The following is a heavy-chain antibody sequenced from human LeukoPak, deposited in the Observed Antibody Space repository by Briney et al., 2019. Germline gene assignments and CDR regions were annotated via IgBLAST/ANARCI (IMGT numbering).Heavy chain of an antibody. D-gene: IGHD6-19*01. CDR2: IKQDGSKT. V-gene: IGHV3-7*01. CDR1: GFIFSNYW. J-gene: IGHJ4*02. Sequence: GGSLRLSCAASGFIFSNYWMTWVRQAPGKGLEWVANIKQDGSKTSYVDSVKGRFTISGDNAKNSLYLQMNSLRAEDTAVYYCAGPPQAGPFDYWGQGILVTVSS. CDR3: AGPPQAGPFDY.